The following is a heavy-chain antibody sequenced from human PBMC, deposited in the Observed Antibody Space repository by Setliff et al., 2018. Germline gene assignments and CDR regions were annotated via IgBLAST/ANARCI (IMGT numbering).Heavy chain of an antibody. CDR1: GYTFTNYW. Sequence: PGESLTISCKGSGYTFTNYWIAWVRQMPGKGLEYMGIIYPADSDTTYSPSFQGQVTISADKSINTAYLQWSSLEASDTAIYYCARVGPLTDDAFDIWGQGTMVTVS. J-gene: IGHJ3*02. D-gene: IGHD1-26*01. V-gene: IGHV5-51*01. CDR2: IYPADSDT. CDR3: ARVGPLTDDAFDI.